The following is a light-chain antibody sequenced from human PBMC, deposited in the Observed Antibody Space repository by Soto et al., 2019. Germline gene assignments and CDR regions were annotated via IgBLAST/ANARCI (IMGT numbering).Light chain of an antibody. CDR1: QNIGNY. Sequence: DIPMTQSPSSLSASVGDRVAITCRASQNIGNYLSWYAQKPGKAPKLLIYGASSLQSGVPSRFSGSGSGTQFTLTISSLQPEDFATYYCQQSDSIPFTFGQGTKLEMK. J-gene: IGKJ2*01. V-gene: IGKV1-39*01. CDR2: GAS. CDR3: QQSDSIPFT.